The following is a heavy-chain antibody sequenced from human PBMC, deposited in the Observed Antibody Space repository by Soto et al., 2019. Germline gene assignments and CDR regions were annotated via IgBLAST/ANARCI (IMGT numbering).Heavy chain of an antibody. CDR3: AREYASWSPNYDY. V-gene: IGHV3-23*01. J-gene: IGHJ4*02. CDR1: GFTFSSYA. CDR2: ITISGDGA. D-gene: IGHD3-10*01. Sequence: PGGSLRLSCAASGFTFSSYALSWVRQAPGKGLEWVSAITISGDGAYYADSVKDRFTISRDNSKNTLYPQMNSLRAEDTALYYCAREYASWSPNYDYWGQGTLVTVSS.